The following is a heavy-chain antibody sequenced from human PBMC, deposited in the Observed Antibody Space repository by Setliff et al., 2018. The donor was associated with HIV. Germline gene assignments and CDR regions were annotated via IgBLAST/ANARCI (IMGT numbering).Heavy chain of an antibody. CDR3: ARGADHFDTSGYYSFFDP. V-gene: IGHV1-46*01. CDR1: GYTFTSYP. CDR2: INTSGGSA. J-gene: IGHJ5*02. D-gene: IGHD3-22*01. Sequence: ASVKVSCKASGYTFTSYPMHWVRQAPGQGLEWMGVINTSGGSAGYAEKFRGRVTMTRDTSTSTVYMDLRNLRSEDTAVYYCARGADHFDTSGYYSFFDPWGQGTLVTVSS.